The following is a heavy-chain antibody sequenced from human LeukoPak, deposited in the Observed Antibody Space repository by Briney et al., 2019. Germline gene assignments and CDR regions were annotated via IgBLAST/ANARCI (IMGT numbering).Heavy chain of an antibody. J-gene: IGHJ6*03. Sequence: ASVTVSFKASGYTFTGYYMHWVRQAPGQGLEWMGWINPNSGGTNYAQKFQGRVTMTRDTSISTAYMELSRLRSDDTAVYYCARDSSGSTWGDYYYYYYMDVWGKGTTVTISS. CDR3: ARDSSGSTWGDYYYYYYMDV. D-gene: IGHD6-19*01. CDR2: INPNSGGT. V-gene: IGHV1-2*02. CDR1: GYTFTGYY.